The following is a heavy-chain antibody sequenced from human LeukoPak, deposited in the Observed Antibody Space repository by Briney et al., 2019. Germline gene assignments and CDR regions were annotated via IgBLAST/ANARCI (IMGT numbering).Heavy chain of an antibody. CDR2: ISGSGDST. V-gene: IGHV3-23*01. D-gene: IGHD2-2*01. J-gene: IGHJ4*02. CDR1: GFTFSNYV. Sequence: GGSLRLSCTASGFTFSNYVMSWVRQAPGKGLEWVSVISGSGDSTYHADSVKGRFTISRDNSKNTLYLQMNSLRAEDTAIYYCAKGSSTSCYAANDYWGQGTLVTVSS. CDR3: AKGSSTSCYAANDY.